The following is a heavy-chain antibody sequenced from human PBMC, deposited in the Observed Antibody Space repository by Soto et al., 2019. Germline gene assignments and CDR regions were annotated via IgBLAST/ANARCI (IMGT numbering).Heavy chain of an antibody. CDR1: GGSISSYY. Sequence: SETLSLTCTVSGGSISSYYWSWIRQPPGKGLEWIGYIHYTGSTNYNPSLKSRVTISVDTSKNQFSLKLSSVTAADTAVYYCARGGWSLDYWGRGILVTVSS. J-gene: IGHJ4*02. CDR2: IHYTGST. D-gene: IGHD2-15*01. V-gene: IGHV4-59*01. CDR3: ARGGWSLDY.